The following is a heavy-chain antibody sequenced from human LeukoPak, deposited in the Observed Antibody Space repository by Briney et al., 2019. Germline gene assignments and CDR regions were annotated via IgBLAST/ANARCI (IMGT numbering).Heavy chain of an antibody. D-gene: IGHD6-13*01. CDR3: ARVEYSGSWYVLDY. V-gene: IGHV1-18*01. CDR2: ISGYNTNT. J-gene: IGHJ4*02. CDR1: GYTFTSYH. Sequence: ASVRVSCKASGYTFTSYHISWVRQAPGQGLEWVGRISGYNTNTQYGEKFQGRVTMTTETSTSTAYMELTTLRSDDTAVYYCARVEYSGSWYVLDYWGQGTLVTVSS.